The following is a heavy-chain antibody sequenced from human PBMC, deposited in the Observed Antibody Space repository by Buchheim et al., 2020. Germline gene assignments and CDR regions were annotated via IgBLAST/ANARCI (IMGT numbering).Heavy chain of an antibody. CDR3: ARDLRSYYYGMDV. Sequence: QVQLVESGGGVVQPGRSLRLSCAASGFTFSSYGMHWVRQAPGKGLEWVAVISYDGSNKYYADSVKGRFTISRDNSKNTLYLQMNSLRAEDTAVYYCARDLRSYYYGMDVWGQGTT. V-gene: IGHV3-30*03. D-gene: IGHD5/OR15-5a*01. CDR2: ISYDGSNK. CDR1: GFTFSSYG. J-gene: IGHJ6*02.